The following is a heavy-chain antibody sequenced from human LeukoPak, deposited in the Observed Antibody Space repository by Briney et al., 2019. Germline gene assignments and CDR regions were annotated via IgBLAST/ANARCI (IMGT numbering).Heavy chain of an antibody. CDR3: ARGDNSWYYGSGSYLDY. J-gene: IGHJ4*02. D-gene: IGHD3-10*01. CDR2: ISSSSTM. V-gene: IGHV3-11*04. CDR1: GFTFSDYY. Sequence: PGGSLRLSCAASGFTFSDYYMSWIRQAPGKGLEWVSYISSSSTMFYADSVKGRFTISRDNSKNSLYLQMNSLRAEDTAVYYCARGDNSWYYGSGSYLDYWGQGTLVTVSS.